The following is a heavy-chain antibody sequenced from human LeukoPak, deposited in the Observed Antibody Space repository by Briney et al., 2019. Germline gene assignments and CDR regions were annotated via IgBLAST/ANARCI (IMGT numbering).Heavy chain of an antibody. CDR3: AKGRVVPAAIGFFEDYYFDY. J-gene: IGHJ4*02. V-gene: IGHV3-23*01. Sequence: GGSLRLSCAASGFTFSTYAMNWVRQAPGKGLEWVSGISAGGHNTYYADSVKGRFTISRDNSKNTVYLQMNSLRAEDTAVYYCAKGRVVPAAIGFFEDYYFDYWGRGILVTVSS. D-gene: IGHD2-2*01. CDR2: ISAGGHNT. CDR1: GFTFSTYA.